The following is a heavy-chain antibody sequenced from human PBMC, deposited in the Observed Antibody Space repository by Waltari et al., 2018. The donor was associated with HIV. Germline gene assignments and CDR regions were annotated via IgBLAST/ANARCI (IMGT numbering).Heavy chain of an antibody. Sequence: QVPLVESGGGVVQPGKSLRLSCAASGFTFSSYAMHWVRQAPGKGLEWVAVIWHDANNQYYADSVQGRFTISRDNSKNTLYLQMNSLRAEDTALYYCARDSPAFSRGTEELDYWGQGTLVTVSS. CDR1: GFTFSSYA. J-gene: IGHJ4*02. D-gene: IGHD2-2*01. CDR2: IWHDANNQ. CDR3: ARDSPAFSRGTEELDY. V-gene: IGHV3-33*01.